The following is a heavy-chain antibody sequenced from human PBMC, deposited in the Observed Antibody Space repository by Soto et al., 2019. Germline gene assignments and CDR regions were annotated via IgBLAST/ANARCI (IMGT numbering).Heavy chain of an antibody. D-gene: IGHD6-6*01. CDR3: ARDGPNRIAARPADY. Sequence: VQLVESGGGLVQPGGSLRLSCAASGFTFSSYDMHWVRQATGKGLEWVAVISYDGSNKYYADSVKGRFTISRDNSKNTLYLQMNSLRAEDTAVYYCARDGPNRIAARPADYWGQGTLVTVSS. J-gene: IGHJ4*02. V-gene: IGHV3-30-3*01. CDR1: GFTFSSYD. CDR2: ISYDGSNK.